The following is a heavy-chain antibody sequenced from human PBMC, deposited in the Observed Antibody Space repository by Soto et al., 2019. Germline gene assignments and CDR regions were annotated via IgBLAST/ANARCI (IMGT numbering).Heavy chain of an antibody. V-gene: IGHV4-4*02. D-gene: IGHD2-8*01. CDR2: IYHSGSK. CDR1: GGSIFSSSW. J-gene: IGHJ4*02. Sequence: PSETLSLTCTVSGGSIFSSSWWSWVRQSPGKGLEWIGEIYHSGSKNYDPSLKSRVTISVDKSKNQFSLKLSSVTAADTAVYYCARVYAYYFDYWGQGTLVTVSS. CDR3: ARVYAYYFDY.